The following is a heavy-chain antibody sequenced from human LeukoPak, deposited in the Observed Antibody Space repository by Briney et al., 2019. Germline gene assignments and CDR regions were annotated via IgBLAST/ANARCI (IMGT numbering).Heavy chain of an antibody. CDR3: ARDGIIDILTGQQGRYWFDP. CDR2: ISSSSSYI. V-gene: IGHV3-21*01. CDR1: GFTFSSYS. J-gene: IGHJ5*02. D-gene: IGHD3-9*01. Sequence: GGSLRLSCAASGFTFSSYSMNWVRQAPGKGLEWVSSISSSSSYIYYADSVKGQFTISRDNAKHSLYLQMNSLRAEDTAVYYWARDGIIDILTGQQGRYWFDPWGQGTLVTVSS.